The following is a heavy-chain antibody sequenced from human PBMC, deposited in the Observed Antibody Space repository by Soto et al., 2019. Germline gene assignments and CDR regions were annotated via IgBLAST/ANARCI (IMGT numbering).Heavy chain of an antibody. Sequence: VESRKISCKGSGYSFTSYWISWVRQMPGKGLEWMGRIDPSDSYTNYSPSFQGHVTISADKSISTAYLQWSSLKASDTAMYYCAREASSSWYAKGSDPWGKGTLVTVSS. CDR1: GYSFTSYW. CDR2: IDPSDSYT. J-gene: IGHJ5*02. CDR3: AREASSSWYAKGSDP. V-gene: IGHV5-10-1*01. D-gene: IGHD6-13*01.